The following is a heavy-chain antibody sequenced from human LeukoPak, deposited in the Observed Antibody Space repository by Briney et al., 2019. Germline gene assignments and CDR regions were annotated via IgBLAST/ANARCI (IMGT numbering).Heavy chain of an antibody. V-gene: IGHV5-51*01. D-gene: IGHD2-2*01. Sequence: YPGDSDTRYSPSFQGQVTISADKSISTAYLQWSSLKASDTAMYYCARLGCSSTSCYVHFDYWGQGTLVTVSS. CDR3: ARLGCSSTSCYVHFDY. J-gene: IGHJ4*02. CDR2: YPGDSDT.